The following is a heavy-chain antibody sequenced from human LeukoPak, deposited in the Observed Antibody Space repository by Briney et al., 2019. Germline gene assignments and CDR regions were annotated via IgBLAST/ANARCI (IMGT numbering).Heavy chain of an antibody. CDR2: ISGDGTIK. D-gene: IGHD6-19*01. J-gene: IGHJ1*01. Sequence: GGSLRLSCEPSGFPFSSYWMLWVRQAPGKGLVWVSRISGDGTIKTYADFVRGRFTISRDNTKNILYLQMNSLRAEDTAVYYCAKEPASRWLGPAKYFQHWGQGTLVTVSS. CDR1: GFPFSSYW. V-gene: IGHV3-74*03. CDR3: AKEPASRWLGPAKYFQH.